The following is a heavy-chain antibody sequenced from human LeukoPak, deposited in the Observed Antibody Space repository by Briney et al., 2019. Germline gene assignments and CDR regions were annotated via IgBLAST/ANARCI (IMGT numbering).Heavy chain of an antibody. CDR2: IYSGGST. V-gene: IGHV3-66*01. Sequence: GGSLRLSCAASGFTVSSNYMSWVRQAPGKGLEWVSVIYSGGSTYYADSVKGRFTISRDNSQNIVYLQMNSLRAEDTAVYYCARGGGASYYLDVWGKGTTVIISS. D-gene: IGHD3-10*01. J-gene: IGHJ6*03. CDR1: GFTVSSNY. CDR3: ARGGGASYYLDV.